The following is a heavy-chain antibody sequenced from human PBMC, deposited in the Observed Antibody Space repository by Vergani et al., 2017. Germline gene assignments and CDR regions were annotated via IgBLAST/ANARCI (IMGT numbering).Heavy chain of an antibody. CDR2: IKHSGST. J-gene: IGHJ3*02. CDR3: ARGRAFDI. Sequence: QVQLQQWGAGLLKPLETLSLTRAVHGGSSSGYYWSWIRQPPGKGLEWIGEIKHSGSTNSNPSLRSRVTISVDTSKNQFSLKLSSVTAADTAVYYCARGRAFDIWGQGTMVTVSS. CDR1: GGSSSGYY. V-gene: IGHV4-34*01.